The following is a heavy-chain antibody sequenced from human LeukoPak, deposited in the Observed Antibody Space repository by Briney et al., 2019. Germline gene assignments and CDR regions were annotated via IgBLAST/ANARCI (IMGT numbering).Heavy chain of an antibody. CDR2: IKQDGSEK. Sequence: GGSLRLSCAASGFTFSIYWMSWVRQAPGKGLEWVANIKQDGSEKHYVDSVKGRFTISRDNAKNSLYLQMNSLRAEDTAVYYCARVGGSYYGDYWGQGTLVTVSS. V-gene: IGHV3-7*01. CDR3: ARVGGSYYGDY. CDR1: GFTFSIYW. D-gene: IGHD3-10*01. J-gene: IGHJ4*02.